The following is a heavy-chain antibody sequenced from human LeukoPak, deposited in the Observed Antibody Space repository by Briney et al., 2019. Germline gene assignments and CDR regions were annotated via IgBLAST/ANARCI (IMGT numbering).Heavy chain of an antibody. CDR3: AKSRLATLSYWYFDL. CDR2: VRWNSETK. Sequence: SGGSLRLSCAATGFTFDDYAMHWVRQAPGKGLEWVSGVRWNSETKAYADSVKGRFTISRDNAKNSLYLQMDSLRPEDRALYFCAKSRLATLSYWYFDLWGRGALVIVSS. V-gene: IGHV3-9*01. J-gene: IGHJ2*01. D-gene: IGHD6-25*01. CDR1: GFTFDDYA.